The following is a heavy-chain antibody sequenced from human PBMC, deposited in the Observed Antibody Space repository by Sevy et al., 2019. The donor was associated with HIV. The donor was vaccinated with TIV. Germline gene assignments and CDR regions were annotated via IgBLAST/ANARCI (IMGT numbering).Heavy chain of an antibody. V-gene: IGHV4-39*01. CDR1: GGSISSSSYY. D-gene: IGHD2-15*01. CDR3: ARGVVVTASGY. J-gene: IGHJ4*02. CDR2: ISYSGST. Sequence: SETLSLTCTVSGGSISSSSYYWGWIRQSPGKGLEWIGSISYSGSTYYNPSLKSRVTISVDTSKNQFSLKLSSVTAADTAVYYCARGVVVTASGYWGQGTLVTVSS.